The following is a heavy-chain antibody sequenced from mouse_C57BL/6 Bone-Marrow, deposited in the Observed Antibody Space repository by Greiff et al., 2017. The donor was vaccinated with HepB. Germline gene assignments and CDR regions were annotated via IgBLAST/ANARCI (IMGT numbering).Heavy chain of an antibody. V-gene: IGHV1-81*01. CDR3: ARNGSIYYAMDY. CDR2: IYPRSGNT. J-gene: IGHJ4*01. Sequence: QVHVKQSGAELARPGASVKLSCKASGYTFTSYGISWVKQRTGQGLEWIGEIYPRSGNTYYNEKFKGKATLTADKSSSTAYMELRSLTSEDSAVYFCARNGSIYYAMDYWGQGTSVTVSS. CDR1: GYTFTSYG. D-gene: IGHD1-1*01.